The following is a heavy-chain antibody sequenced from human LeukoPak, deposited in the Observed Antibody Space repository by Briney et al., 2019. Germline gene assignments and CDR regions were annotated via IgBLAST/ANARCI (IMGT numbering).Heavy chain of an antibody. Sequence: EASVKVSCKASGYTFTSYGISWVRQAPGQGLEWMGWISAYNDNTNYAQKLQGRVTMTTDTSTSTAYMELRSLRSDDTAVYYCARRASYYSGYDQYYYYGMDVWGKGTTVTVSS. D-gene: IGHD5-12*01. V-gene: IGHV1-18*04. J-gene: IGHJ6*04. CDR1: GYTFTSYG. CDR2: ISAYNDNT. CDR3: ARRASYYSGYDQYYYYGMDV.